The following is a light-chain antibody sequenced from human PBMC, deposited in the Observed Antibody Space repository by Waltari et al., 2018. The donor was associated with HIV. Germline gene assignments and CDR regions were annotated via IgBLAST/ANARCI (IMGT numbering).Light chain of an antibody. CDR2: WAS. CDR3: QQCYATPLT. Sequence: DIVMTQSPDPLAVSLGARATINCTSSQSVLSSSDNNNYLVWYQQKPGQPPKLLISWASTREAGVPDRFSCSGSGTDFTLTISSLQAEDVAVYYCQQCYATPLTFGGGTKVEIK. J-gene: IGKJ4*01. CDR1: QSVLSSSDNNNY. V-gene: IGKV4-1*01.